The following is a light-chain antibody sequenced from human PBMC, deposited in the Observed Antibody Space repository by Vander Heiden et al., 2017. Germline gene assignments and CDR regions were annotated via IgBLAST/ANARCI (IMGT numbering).Light chain of an antibody. V-gene: IGKV1-39*01. CDR1: QSISTY. Sequence: DIHMTQSPSSLSTSVGDRVIITCRASQSISTYLSWYQVKPGKAPKLLIYAASSLHSGVPSRFSGSGSGRDFTLTISSLQPEDSATYYCQQSYSTPWTFGQGTKVEI. J-gene: IGKJ1*01. CDR2: AAS. CDR3: QQSYSTPWT.